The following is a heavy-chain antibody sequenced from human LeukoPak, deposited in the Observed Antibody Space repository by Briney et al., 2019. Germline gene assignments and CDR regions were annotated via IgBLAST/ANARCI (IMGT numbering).Heavy chain of an antibody. CDR1: GYTFTGYY. CDR2: INPNSGGT. Sequence: ASVKVSCKASGYTFTGYYMHWVRQAPGQGLEWMGWINPNSGGTNHAQKFQGRVTMTRDTSISTAYMELSRLRSDDTAVYYCARGLLEWLFIGPTGSQRPHNWFDPWGQGTLVTVSS. CDR3: ARGLLEWLFIGPTGSQRPHNWFDP. D-gene: IGHD3-3*01. V-gene: IGHV1-2*02. J-gene: IGHJ5*02.